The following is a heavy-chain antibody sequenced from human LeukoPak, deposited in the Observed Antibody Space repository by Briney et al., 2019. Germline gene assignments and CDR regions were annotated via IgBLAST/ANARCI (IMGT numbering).Heavy chain of an antibody. CDR2: ISYDGSNK. Sequence: GGSLRLSCAASGFTFSSYAMHWVRQAPGKGLEWVAVISYDGSNKYYADSVKGRFTISRDNSKNTLYLQMNSLRAEDTAVYYCARDLAYDRYHYYFDYWGQGTLVTVSS. J-gene: IGHJ4*02. D-gene: IGHD3-22*01. CDR3: ARDLAYDRYHYYFDY. CDR1: GFTFSSYA. V-gene: IGHV3-30-3*01.